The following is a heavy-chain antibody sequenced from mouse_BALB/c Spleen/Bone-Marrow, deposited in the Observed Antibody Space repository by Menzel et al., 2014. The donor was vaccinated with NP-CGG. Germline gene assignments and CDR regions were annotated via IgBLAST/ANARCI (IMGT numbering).Heavy chain of an antibody. CDR1: GFTFSSFA. CDR3: ARHANWDWFAY. CDR2: ISSDGGST. J-gene: IGHJ3*01. Sequence: VQLQQSGGGLVKPGGSLKLSCAASGFTFSSFAMSWVRQTPEKRLELVAAISSDGGSTYYPDTMERRFIISRDNTKKTLYLQMSSLRSEDTALYYCARHANWDWFAYWGQGTLVTVSA. V-gene: IGHV5-12-1*01. D-gene: IGHD4-1*01.